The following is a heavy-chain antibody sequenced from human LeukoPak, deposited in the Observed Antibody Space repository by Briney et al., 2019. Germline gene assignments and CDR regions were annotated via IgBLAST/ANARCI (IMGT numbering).Heavy chain of an antibody. J-gene: IGHJ5*02. Sequence: SETLSLTCTVSGGSISDSSHYWGWIRQPPGKGLEWIGTIYYSGSAYNPSLKSRVTVSVDTSKNQFSLKLTSVTAADTAVYYCARHGSGSFYTWFDPWGQEPWSPPPQ. D-gene: IGHD1-26*01. CDR1: GGSISDSSHY. CDR2: IYYSGSA. CDR3: ARHGSGSFYTWFDP. V-gene: IGHV4-39*01.